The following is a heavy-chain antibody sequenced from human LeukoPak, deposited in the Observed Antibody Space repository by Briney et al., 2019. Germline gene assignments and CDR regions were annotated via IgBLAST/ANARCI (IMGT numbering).Heavy chain of an antibody. Sequence: ASVKVSCEASGYTFTNYYIHWVRQAPGQGLEWMGVINPTGGSTSYAQKFQGRVTMTRDTSTNTVYMELSSLRSEETAVYYCARDGEVATISGEIHYYYYGMDVWGQGTTVTVSS. V-gene: IGHV1-46*01. CDR2: INPTGGST. CDR3: ARDGEVATISGEIHYYYYGMDV. J-gene: IGHJ6*02. D-gene: IGHD5-24*01. CDR1: GYTFTNYY.